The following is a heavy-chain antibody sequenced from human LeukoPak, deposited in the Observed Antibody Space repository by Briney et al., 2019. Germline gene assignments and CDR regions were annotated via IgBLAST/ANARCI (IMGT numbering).Heavy chain of an antibody. CDR3: ARRNSGYDFGIYYFDY. CDR2: INPSGGST. D-gene: IGHD5-12*01. J-gene: IGHJ4*02. V-gene: IGHV1-46*01. Sequence: ASVKVSCKASGYTFTDYYMHWVRQAPGQGLEWMGIINPSGGSTSYAQKFQGRVTMTRDMSTSTVYMELSSLRSEDTAVYYCARRNSGYDFGIYYFDYWGQGTLVTVSS. CDR1: GYTFTDYY.